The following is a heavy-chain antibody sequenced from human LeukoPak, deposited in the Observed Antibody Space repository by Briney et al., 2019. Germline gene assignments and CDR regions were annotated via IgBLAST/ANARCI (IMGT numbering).Heavy chain of an antibody. V-gene: IGHV1-46*01. CDR2: INPSGGST. J-gene: IGHJ4*02. D-gene: IGHD3-22*01. CDR3: ISLIVVLPH. CDR1: GYPFTAYY. Sequence: ASVKVSCKASGYPFTAYYVHWVRQAPGQGLEWMGIINPSGGSTSYAQKFQGRVTMTRDTSTSTVYMELSSLRSEDTAVYYCISLIVVLPHWGQGTLVTVSS.